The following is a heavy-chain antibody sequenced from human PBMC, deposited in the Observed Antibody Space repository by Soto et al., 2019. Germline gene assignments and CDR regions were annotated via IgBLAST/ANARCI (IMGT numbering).Heavy chain of an antibody. Sequence: GGSLRLSCAASGFTFSSYDMHWVRQATGKGLEWVSAIGTAGDTYYPGSVKGRFTISRENAKNSLYLQMNSLRAGDTAVYYCARGGSDYGDYGMVGSPNYYMDVWGKGTTVTVSS. V-gene: IGHV3-13*01. CDR3: ARGGSDYGDYGMVGSPNYYMDV. CDR1: GFTFSSYD. D-gene: IGHD4-17*01. J-gene: IGHJ6*03. CDR2: IGTAGDT.